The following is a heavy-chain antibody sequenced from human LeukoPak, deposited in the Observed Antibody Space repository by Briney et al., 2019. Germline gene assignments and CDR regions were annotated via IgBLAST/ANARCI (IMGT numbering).Heavy chain of an antibody. Sequence: PGGSLRLSCAASGFTFTSYAMHWVRQAPGKGLEWVAIISYDGSIKYYADSVRGRFTISRDNSKNTLYLQMNSLRAEDTAVYYCARDNYYYDSSGYYHFDYWGQGTLVTVSS. V-gene: IGHV3-30*04. CDR2: ISYDGSIK. CDR1: GFTFTSYA. J-gene: IGHJ4*02. CDR3: ARDNYYYDSSGYYHFDY. D-gene: IGHD3-22*01.